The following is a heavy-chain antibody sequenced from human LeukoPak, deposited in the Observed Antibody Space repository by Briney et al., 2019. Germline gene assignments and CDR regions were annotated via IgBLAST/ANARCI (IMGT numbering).Heavy chain of an antibody. J-gene: IGHJ5*01. Sequence: GGSLRLSCAASGFIFSTYAMSWVRQAPGKGLEWVSAISSIGDVTYYVGSVKGRFTISRDNSENTLYLQMDNLRAEDTAIYYCAKDRPNYYGSNGHYYRRDGDSWGQGALVTVSS. CDR3: AKDRPNYYGSNGHYYRRDGDS. D-gene: IGHD3-22*01. CDR1: GFIFSTYA. CDR2: ISSIGDVT. V-gene: IGHV3-23*01.